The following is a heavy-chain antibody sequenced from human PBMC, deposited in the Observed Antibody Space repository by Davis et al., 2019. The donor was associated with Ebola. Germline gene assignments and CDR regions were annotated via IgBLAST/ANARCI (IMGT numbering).Heavy chain of an antibody. V-gene: IGHV3-30-3*01. CDR2: ISYDGSNK. D-gene: IGHD1-26*01. J-gene: IGHJ4*02. CDR3: ARDGRDGWDLLPLDY. CDR1: GFTFSTHA. Sequence: GESLKISCAASGFTFSTHAMHWVRQAPGKGLEWVAVISYDGSNKYYADSVKGRFTISRDNSKNTLYLQMNSLRTEDAAVYYCARDGRDGWDLLPLDYWGQGTLVTVSS.